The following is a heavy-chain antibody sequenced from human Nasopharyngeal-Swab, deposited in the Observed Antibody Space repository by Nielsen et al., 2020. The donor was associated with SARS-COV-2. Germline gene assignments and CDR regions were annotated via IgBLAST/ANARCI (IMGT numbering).Heavy chain of an antibody. V-gene: IGHV4-39*01. CDR2: IYYSGST. D-gene: IGHD3-22*01. CDR1: GVSISSSSYY. Sequence: SETLSLTCTVSGVSISSSSYYWGWIRQPPGKGLEWIGSIYYSGSTYYNPSLKSRVTISVDTSKNQFSLKLTSVTAADTAVYYCAPHYSDSSSYHYWFDPWGQGTLVTVSS. CDR3: APHYSDSSSYHYWFDP. J-gene: IGHJ5*02.